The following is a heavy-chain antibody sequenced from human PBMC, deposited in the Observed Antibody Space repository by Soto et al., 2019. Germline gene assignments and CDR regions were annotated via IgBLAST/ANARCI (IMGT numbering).Heavy chain of an antibody. CDR1: RVAFSKFI. CDR3: AKVRYSSPMGYYYGMDV. D-gene: IGHD6-19*01. J-gene: IGHJ6*02. CDR2: IIPIFGTA. V-gene: IGHV1-69*01. Sequence: QAQLEQSGGEVKKPGSSVKVSCKASRVAFSKFIVPWVRHAPGLGLEWVGGIIPIFGTANYAQKFQGRVTSTADDSTSTSYMEVNNLRSEDTAVYYCAKVRYSSPMGYYYGMDVWGQGTTVTVSS.